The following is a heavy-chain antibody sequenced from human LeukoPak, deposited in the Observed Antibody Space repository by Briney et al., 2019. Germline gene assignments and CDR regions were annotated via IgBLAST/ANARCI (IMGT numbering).Heavy chain of an antibody. J-gene: IGHJ6*03. CDR3: ARVHDSYYYYMDV. Sequence: YYWIGWVRQMPGKGLEWMGIIYHSGSTYYNPSLKSRVTISVDRSKNQFSLKLSSVTAADTAVYYCARVHDSYYYYMDVWGKGTTVTVSS. CDR1: YY. D-gene: IGHD3-22*01. V-gene: IGHV4-30-2*01. CDR2: IYHSGST.